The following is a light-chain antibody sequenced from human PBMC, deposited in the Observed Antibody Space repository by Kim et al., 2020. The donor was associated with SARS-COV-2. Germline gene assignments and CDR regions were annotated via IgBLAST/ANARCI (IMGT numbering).Light chain of an antibody. CDR3: QQYENWPPLT. CDR2: GAF. V-gene: IGKV3-15*01. Sequence: SPGGRATLPCRASQSVRSNLASYQQKPGHAPRILIYGAFTRATGVPARFSGSGSGTEFTLPISSLLSEDSAVYYCQQYENWPPLTFGGGTKVDIK. CDR1: QSVRSN. J-gene: IGKJ4*01.